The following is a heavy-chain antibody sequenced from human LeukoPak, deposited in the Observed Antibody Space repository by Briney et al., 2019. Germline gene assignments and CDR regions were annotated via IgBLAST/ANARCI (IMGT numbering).Heavy chain of an antibody. Sequence: GGSLRLSCAASGFTFSSYSMNWVRPAPGKGLEWVSSIRSSSSYISYADSVKGRFTTSRDNAKNSLYLQMNSLRAEDTAVYYCARVLDPIPRYYDFWSGYYMDYWGQGTLVTVSS. CDR1: GFTFSSYS. CDR2: IRSSSSYI. J-gene: IGHJ4*02. CDR3: ARVLDPIPRYYDFWSGYYMDY. V-gene: IGHV3-21*01. D-gene: IGHD3-3*01.